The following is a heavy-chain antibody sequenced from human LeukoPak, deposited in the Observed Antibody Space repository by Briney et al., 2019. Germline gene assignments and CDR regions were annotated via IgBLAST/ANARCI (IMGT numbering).Heavy chain of an antibody. D-gene: IGHD1-26*01. Sequence: PSETLSLTCTVSGGSVSSGSYYWSWIRQPPGKGLEWIGYIYYSGSTNYNPSLKSRVTISADTSKNQFSLKLSSVTAADTAVYYCARSRMGWTFDYWGQGTLVTVSS. J-gene: IGHJ4*02. V-gene: IGHV4-61*01. CDR1: GGSVSSGSYY. CDR3: ARSRMGWTFDY. CDR2: IYYSGST.